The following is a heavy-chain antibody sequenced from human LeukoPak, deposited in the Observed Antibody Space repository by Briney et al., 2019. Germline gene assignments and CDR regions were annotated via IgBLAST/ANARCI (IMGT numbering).Heavy chain of an antibody. D-gene: IGHD5-24*01. V-gene: IGHV1-69*01. Sequence: SLKVSCKTSGGTFSSYTISWVRQAPGRGLEWMGGIIPIFGTADYSQKFQGRVTITADESTSTAYMELSSLRSEDTAVYYCARERGDGYSDYWGQGTLVIVSS. CDR3: ARERGDGYSDY. CDR2: IIPIFGTA. CDR1: GGTFSSYT. J-gene: IGHJ4*02.